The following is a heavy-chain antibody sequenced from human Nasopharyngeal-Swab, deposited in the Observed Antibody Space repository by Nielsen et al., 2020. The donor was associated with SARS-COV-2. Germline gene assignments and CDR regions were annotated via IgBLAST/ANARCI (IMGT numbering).Heavy chain of an antibody. CDR1: GYSFSSYG. Sequence: ASVKVSCKASGYSFSSYGITWVRQAPGQGLEWMGWMNPKSGDVGYAQKFQGRVTMTRNTSTTTAYMELSSLRHEDTAVYYCARGAFGLGHSWFDPWGQGTLVTVSS. D-gene: IGHD3/OR15-3a*01. J-gene: IGHJ5*02. CDR3: ARGAFGLGHSWFDP. V-gene: IGHV1-8*01. CDR2: MNPKSGDV.